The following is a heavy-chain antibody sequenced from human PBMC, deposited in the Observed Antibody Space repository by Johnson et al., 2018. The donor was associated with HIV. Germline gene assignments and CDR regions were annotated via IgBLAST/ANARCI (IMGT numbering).Heavy chain of an antibody. Sequence: VQLVEPGGGLVQSGGSLRLSCAASGFTVSTNYMSLVRQAPGKGLEWVSVIYSGGSTYYADSVKGRFTISRDISKNTLYLQMNSLRAEDTAVYYCAREGATIEGRSTFDIWGPGTRVTVSS. D-gene: IGHD5-24*01. CDR3: AREGATIEGRSTFDI. V-gene: IGHV3-66*01. CDR2: IYSGGST. CDR1: GFTVSTNY. J-gene: IGHJ3*02.